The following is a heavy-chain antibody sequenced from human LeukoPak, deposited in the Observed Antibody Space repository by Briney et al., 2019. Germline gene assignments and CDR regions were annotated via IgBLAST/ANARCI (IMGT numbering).Heavy chain of an antibody. CDR3: ARGSSSWYGDAFDI. J-gene: IGHJ3*02. Sequence: SETLSLTCTVSGGSISSYYWSWIRQPPGKGLDWIGYIYYSGSTNYNPSLKSRVTISVDTSKNQFSLKLSSVTAADTAVYYCARGSSSWYGDAFDIWGQGTMVTVSS. CDR2: IYYSGST. CDR1: GGSISSYY. D-gene: IGHD6-13*01. V-gene: IGHV4-59*12.